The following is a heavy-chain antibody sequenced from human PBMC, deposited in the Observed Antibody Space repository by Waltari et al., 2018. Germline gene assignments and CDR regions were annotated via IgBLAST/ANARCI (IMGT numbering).Heavy chain of an antibody. V-gene: IGHV1-2*05. Sequence: QVHLGQSGAAVRRPGASVKVSCKASGCTFTGYYRHWLRKAPGRGLEWMRRGNSDGSGTNHAKRWQGRVTMSRDTSISTDYMELSRLRSDDTGAYYCAPKSYNWGLGYWGQGTLVTVSS. J-gene: IGHJ4*02. CDR3: APKSYNWGLGY. CDR1: GCTFTGYY. CDR2: GNSDGSGT. D-gene: IGHD7-27*01.